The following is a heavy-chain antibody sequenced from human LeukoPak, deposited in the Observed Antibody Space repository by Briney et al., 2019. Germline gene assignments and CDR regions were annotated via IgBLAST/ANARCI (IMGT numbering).Heavy chain of an antibody. D-gene: IGHD1-26*01. CDR2: IDGSGTT. Sequence: SETLSLTXTVSGGSISSYYYSWIRQPAGKGLEWIGRIDGSGTTIYNPSLKSPVTMSVDTSKKQFALKLSSVTAADTAGYYCARGGRSYSRQWDYYYYMDVWGKGTTVTVSS. J-gene: IGHJ6*03. CDR3: ARGGRSYSRQWDYYYYMDV. CDR1: GGSISSYY. V-gene: IGHV4-4*07.